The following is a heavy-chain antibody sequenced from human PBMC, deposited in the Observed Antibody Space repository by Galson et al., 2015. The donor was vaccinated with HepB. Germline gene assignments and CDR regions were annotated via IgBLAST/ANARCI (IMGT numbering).Heavy chain of an antibody. CDR3: AKRLIPGPAPFDY. V-gene: IGHV3-23*01. J-gene: IGHJ4*02. CDR2: LSRGGDMT. D-gene: IGHD3-22*01. Sequence: SLRLSCAASGFTFSSYAMGWVRQAPGKGPEWVSVLSRGGDMTYYADSVKGRFTISRDNSKNTVYLQMNSLRVEDTAMYYCAKRLIPGPAPFDYWGQGTLVTVSS. CDR1: GFTFSSYA.